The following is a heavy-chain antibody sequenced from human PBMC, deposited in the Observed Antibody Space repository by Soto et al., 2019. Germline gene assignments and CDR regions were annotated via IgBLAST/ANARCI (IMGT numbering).Heavy chain of an antibody. D-gene: IGHD4-17*01. J-gene: IGHJ6*02. CDR1: GFTFSSYS. CDR2: ISSSSSTI. V-gene: IGHV3-48*01. CDR3: ASLYGAHYYYGMDV. Sequence: PGGSLRLSCAASGFTFSSYSMNWVRQAPGKGLEWVSYISSSSSTIYYADSVKGRFTISRDNAKNSLYLQMNSLRAEDTAVYYCASLYGAHYYYGMDVWGQGTTVTVSS.